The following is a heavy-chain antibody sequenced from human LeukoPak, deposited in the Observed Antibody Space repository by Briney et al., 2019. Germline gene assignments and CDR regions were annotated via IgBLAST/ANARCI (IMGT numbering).Heavy chain of an antibody. J-gene: IGHJ2*01. D-gene: IGHD6-19*01. V-gene: IGHV4-61*02. Sequence: SETLSLTCTVSGGSIGSGTYYWNWIRQPAGKGLEWIGRFFVGGRSNYNPSLKSRVTISVDTSKNQFSLKLSSVTAADTAVYYCASASGWYFSYWYFDLWGRGTLVTVSS. CDR3: ASASGWYFSYWYFDL. CDR1: GGSIGSGTYY. CDR2: FFVGGRS.